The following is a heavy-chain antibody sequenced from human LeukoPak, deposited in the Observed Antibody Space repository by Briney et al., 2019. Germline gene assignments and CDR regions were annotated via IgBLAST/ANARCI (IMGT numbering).Heavy chain of an antibody. CDR2: IIPIFGTA. CDR3: ARAASVYYDFWSGYLGNFDY. V-gene: IGHV1-69*13. Sequence: SVKVSCKASGGTFSSYAIRWVRQAPGQGLEWMGGIIPIFGTANYAQKFQGRVTITADESTSTAYMELSSLRSEDTAVYYCARAASVYYDFWSGYLGNFDYWGQGTLVTVSS. D-gene: IGHD3-3*01. J-gene: IGHJ4*02. CDR1: GGTFSSYA.